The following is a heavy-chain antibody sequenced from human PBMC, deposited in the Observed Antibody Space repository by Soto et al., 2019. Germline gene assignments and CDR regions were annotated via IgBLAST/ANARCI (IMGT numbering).Heavy chain of an antibody. J-gene: IGHJ3*02. CDR3: GRERGGVVLVPAGGFDI. V-gene: IGHV3-30-3*01. CDR2: ISYDGSNK. Sequence: QVQLVESGGGVVQPGRSLRLSCAASGFTFSSYAMHWVRQAPGKGLEWVAVISYDGSNKYYADSVKGRFTISRDNSKNALYLQMNSLRAEGTAGYYCGRERGGVVLVPAGGFDIWGQGTMVTVSS. D-gene: IGHD2-2*01. CDR1: GFTFSSYA.